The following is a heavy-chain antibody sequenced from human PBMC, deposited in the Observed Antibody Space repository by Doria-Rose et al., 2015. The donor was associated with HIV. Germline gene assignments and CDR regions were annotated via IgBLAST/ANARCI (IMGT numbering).Heavy chain of an antibody. Sequence: ISGDSVSSNSAAWNWIRQSPSGGLEWLGRTYYRSKWYNDFEVSVKSRITIKSDTSKNQCSLQLHSVTPEDTGVYYCARGHYSGCDTRGLDYDGMDTWDQGTTVTV. CDR1: GDSVSSNSAA. V-gene: IGHV6-1*01. CDR2: TYYRSKWYN. D-gene: IGHD5-12*01. CDR3: ARGHYSGCDTRGLDYDGMDT. J-gene: IGHJ6*02.